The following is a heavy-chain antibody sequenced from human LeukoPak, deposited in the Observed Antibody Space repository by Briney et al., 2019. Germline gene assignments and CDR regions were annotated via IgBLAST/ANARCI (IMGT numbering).Heavy chain of an antibody. V-gene: IGHV4-34*01. CDR2: INHSGST. Sequence: PSDTLSLTCAVYGGSFSGYYWSWIRQPPGKGLEWIGEINHSGSTNYNPSLKSRVTISVDTSKNQFSLKLSSVTAADTAVYYCARGQRTQYYYDSSGSLTGAFDIWGQGTMVTVSS. CDR3: ARGQRTQYYYDSSGSLTGAFDI. J-gene: IGHJ3*02. D-gene: IGHD3-22*01. CDR1: GGSFSGYY.